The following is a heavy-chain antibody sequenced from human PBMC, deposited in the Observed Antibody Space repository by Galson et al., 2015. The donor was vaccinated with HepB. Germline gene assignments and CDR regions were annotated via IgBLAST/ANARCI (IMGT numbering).Heavy chain of an antibody. D-gene: IGHD5-24*01. V-gene: IGHV1-69*13. J-gene: IGHJ2*01. CDR2: IIPNFRTA. CDR1: GGTFNNFG. CDR3: ARDRDGYNFWYFDL. Sequence: SVKVSCKASGGTFNNFGINWIRQAPGQGLEWMGGIIPNFRTATYHQDFQGRLTMTVDESTNTAYMELSSLTSDDTAIYFCARDRDGYNFWYFDLWGRGTLVTVSS.